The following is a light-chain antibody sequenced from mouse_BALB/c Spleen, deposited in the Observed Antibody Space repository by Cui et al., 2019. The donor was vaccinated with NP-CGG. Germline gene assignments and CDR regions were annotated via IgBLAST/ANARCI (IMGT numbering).Light chain of an antibody. V-gene: IGLV1*01. CDR1: TGAVTTINY. Sequence: QAVVTQESALTTSPGETVTLTCRSNTGAVTTINYANWVQEKPDHLFTGLLGGTNNRAPGVPARFSGSLIGDKAALTITGAQTEDEAIYFCALWYSNHWVFGGGTKLTVL. J-gene: IGLJ1*01. CDR3: ALWYSNHWV. CDR2: GTN.